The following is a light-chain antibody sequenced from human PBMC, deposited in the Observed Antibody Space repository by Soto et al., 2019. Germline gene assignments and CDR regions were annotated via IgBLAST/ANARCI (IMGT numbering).Light chain of an antibody. CDR3: QQYNSYSQT. CDR2: DAS. CDR1: QSISSW. V-gene: IGKV1-5*01. Sequence: DIQMTQSPSTLSASVGDRVTITCRASQSISSWLAWYQQKPGKAPNLLIYDASALESGVPSRFSGSGSGTEFTLTISSLQPDDFATYYCQQYNSYSQTFDQGTKVDIK. J-gene: IGKJ1*01.